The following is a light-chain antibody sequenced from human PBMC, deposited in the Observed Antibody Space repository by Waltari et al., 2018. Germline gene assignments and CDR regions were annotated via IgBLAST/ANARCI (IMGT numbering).Light chain of an antibody. J-gene: IGKJ3*01. CDR3: QQFNSYPT. CDR2: DAS. CDR1: QGISSS. V-gene: IGKV1-13*02. Sequence: AIQLTQSPSSLSASVGDRVTITCRASQGISSSLAWYQQKPGKATKPLIYDASSLESGVPSRFSGSGSGTDFTLTISSLQPEDFATYYCQQFNSYPTFGPGTKVDIK.